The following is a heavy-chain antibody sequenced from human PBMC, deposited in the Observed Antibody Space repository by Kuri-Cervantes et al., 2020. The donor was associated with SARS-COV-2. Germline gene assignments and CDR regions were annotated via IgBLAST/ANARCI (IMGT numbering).Heavy chain of an antibody. D-gene: IGHD1-1*01. CDR1: GFTFDDYG. CDR2: INWNGGST. V-gene: IGHV3-20*04. Sequence: GGSLRLSCAASGFTFDDYGMSWVRQAPGKGLEWVSGINWNGGSTGYADSVKGRFTISRDNAKNTLYLQMNSLRAEDTAVYYCARAKGTTYFLDYWGQGTLVTVSS. CDR3: ARAKGTTYFLDY. J-gene: IGHJ4*02.